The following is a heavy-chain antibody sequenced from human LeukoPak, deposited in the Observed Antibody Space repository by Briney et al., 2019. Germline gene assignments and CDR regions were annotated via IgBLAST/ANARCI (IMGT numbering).Heavy chain of an antibody. CDR2: ILGSGGST. J-gene: IGHJ3*01. D-gene: IGHD3-10*01. CDR3: AKSWDAFDF. CDR1: GFTFSYNA. Sequence: PGGSLRLSCAASGFTFSYNAMAWVRQAPGKGLEWVSGILGSGGSTYYADAVKGRFTISRDNSKNTLYLQMNTLRAEDTAVYYCAKSWDAFDFSGQGTMVTVSS. V-gene: IGHV3-23*01.